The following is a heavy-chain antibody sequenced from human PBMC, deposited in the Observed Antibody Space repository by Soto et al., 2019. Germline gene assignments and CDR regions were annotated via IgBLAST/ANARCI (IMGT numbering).Heavy chain of an antibody. J-gene: IGHJ4*02. CDR2: ISYDGSNK. Sequence: QVQLVESGGGVVQPGRSLRLSCAASGFTFSSYGMHWVRQAPGKGLQWVAVISYDGSNKYYADSVKGRFTISRDNSKNPLYLQMNSRRAEDTAVYYCVGGYYFGDYWGQGTLVTVSS. V-gene: IGHV3-30*03. D-gene: IGHD3-22*01. CDR3: VGGYYFGDY. CDR1: GFTFSSYG.